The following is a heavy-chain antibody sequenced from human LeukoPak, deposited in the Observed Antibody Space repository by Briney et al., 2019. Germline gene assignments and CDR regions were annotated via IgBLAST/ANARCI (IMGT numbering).Heavy chain of an antibody. Sequence: SVKVSCKASGGTFSSYAISWVRQAPGQGLEWMGGIIPIFGTANYAQKFQGRVTITADESTSTAYMELSSLRSEDTAVYYCARDDYYGSANALYYYYYGMDVWGQGTTVTVSS. J-gene: IGHJ6*02. CDR3: ARDDYYGSANALYYYYYGMDV. V-gene: IGHV1-69*01. D-gene: IGHD3-10*01. CDR2: IIPIFGTA. CDR1: GGTFSSYA.